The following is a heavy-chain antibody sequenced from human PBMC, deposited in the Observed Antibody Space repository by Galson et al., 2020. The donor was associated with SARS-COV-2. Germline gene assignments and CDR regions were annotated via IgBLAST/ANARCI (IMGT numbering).Heavy chain of an antibody. CDR2: ISSVSGFI. D-gene: IGHD2-15*01. V-gene: IGHV3-21*01. CDR3: ARRAEGVVVEPRQAYWYFDL. J-gene: IGHJ2*01. CDR1: GFIFANYG. Sequence: GESLTISCAAYGFIFANYGINWVRQAPGKGLEWVSYISSVSGFIYYADSMRGRFTISRDDAKNSVFLEMNSLSADDTAAYFCARRAEGVVVEPRQAYWYFDLWGRGTLVTVS.